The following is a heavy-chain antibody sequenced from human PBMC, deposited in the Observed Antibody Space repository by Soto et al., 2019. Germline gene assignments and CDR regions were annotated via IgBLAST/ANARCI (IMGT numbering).Heavy chain of an antibody. CDR3: ARHVTMVRGYYYYGMDV. CDR2: IYYSGST. Sequence: SETLSLTCTASGGSISSSSYYWGWIRQPPGKGLEWIGTIYYSGSTYYNPSLKSRVTISVDTSKNQFSLKLSSVTAADTAVYYCARHVTMVRGYYYYGMDVWGQGTTVTVSS. D-gene: IGHD3-10*01. V-gene: IGHV4-39*01. CDR1: GGSISSSSYY. J-gene: IGHJ6*02.